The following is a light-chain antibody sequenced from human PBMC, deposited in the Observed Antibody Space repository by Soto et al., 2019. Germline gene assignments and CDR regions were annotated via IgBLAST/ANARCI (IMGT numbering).Light chain of an antibody. J-gene: IGKJ1*01. V-gene: IGKV3D-20*01. CDR2: DTS. CDR1: QSLSFN. CDR3: QQYGSSPS. Sequence: EIVMTQSPATLSVSPGERATLSCRASQSLSFNLAWYQQKPGLAPRLILYDTSFRATGIPDRFSGSGSGTDFTLTISRLDPEDFAVYYCQQYGSSPSFGQGTKVDIK.